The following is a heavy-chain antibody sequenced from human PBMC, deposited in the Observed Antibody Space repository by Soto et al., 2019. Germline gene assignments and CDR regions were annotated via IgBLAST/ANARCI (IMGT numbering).Heavy chain of an antibody. CDR3: ARGPRIVVVVAATGVAHFDY. D-gene: IGHD2-15*01. Sequence: ASVKVSCXASGYTFTGYYMHWVRQAPGQGLEWMGWINPNSGGTNYAQKFQGWVTMTRDTSISTAYMELSRLRSDDTAVYYCARGPRIVVVVAATGVAHFDYWGQGTLVTVSS. V-gene: IGHV1-2*04. CDR2: INPNSGGT. J-gene: IGHJ4*02. CDR1: GYTFTGYY.